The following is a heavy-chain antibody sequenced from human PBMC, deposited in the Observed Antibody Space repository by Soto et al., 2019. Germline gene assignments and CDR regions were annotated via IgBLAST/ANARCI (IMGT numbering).Heavy chain of an antibody. D-gene: IGHD5-12*01. CDR3: AKDLRSRDGYKGDY. CDR2: ISGSGGST. J-gene: IGHJ4*02. V-gene: IGHV3-23*01. Sequence: GGSLRLSCAASGFTFSSYAMSWVRQAPGKGLEWVSAISGSGGSTYYADSVKGRFTISRDNSKNTLYLQMNSLRAEDTAVYYCAKDLRSRDGYKGDYWGQGTLVTVSS. CDR1: GFTFSSYA.